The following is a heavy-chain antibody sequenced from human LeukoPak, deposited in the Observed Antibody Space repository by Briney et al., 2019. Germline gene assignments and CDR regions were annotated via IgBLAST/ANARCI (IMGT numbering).Heavy chain of an antibody. CDR3: ARGAITMIVVAMGD. J-gene: IGHJ4*02. V-gene: IGHV3-30*04. CDR1: GFTFSSYA. Sequence: GRSLRLSCAASGFTFSSYAMHWVRQAPGKGLEWVAVISYDGSNKYYADSVKGRFTISRDNAKNSLYLQMNSLRAEDTAVYYCARGAITMIVVAMGDWGQGTLVTVSS. CDR2: ISYDGSNK. D-gene: IGHD3-22*01.